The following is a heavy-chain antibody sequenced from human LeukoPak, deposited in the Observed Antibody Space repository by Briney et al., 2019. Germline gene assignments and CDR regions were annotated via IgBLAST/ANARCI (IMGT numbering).Heavy chain of an antibody. V-gene: IGHV3-74*01. D-gene: IGHD3-22*01. CDR3: ARAPSEIGGYYPEYFRH. J-gene: IGHJ1*01. Sequence: GGSLRLSCAASGFTFSSYAMHWVRQAPGKGLVWVSRIKSDGSTNYADSVKGRFTISRDNAKNTVSLQMNSLRAEDTGVYYCARAPSEIGGYYPEYFRHWGQGTLVTVSS. CDR1: GFTFSSYA. CDR2: IKSDGST.